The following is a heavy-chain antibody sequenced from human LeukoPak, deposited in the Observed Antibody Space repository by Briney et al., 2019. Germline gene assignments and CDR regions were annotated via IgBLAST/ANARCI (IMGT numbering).Heavy chain of an antibody. CDR1: RFTLSTYW. Sequence: QPGGSLRLSCAGSRFTLSTYWMGWFRQAPGKGLEWVANINQDGSEKNYVDSVKGRFTISRDNAKNSLYLQMSSLRVEDTAVYYCAGRWVWGQGTLVTVSP. CDR2: INQDGSEK. CDR3: AGRWV. J-gene: IGHJ4*02. D-gene: IGHD4-23*01. V-gene: IGHV3-7*01.